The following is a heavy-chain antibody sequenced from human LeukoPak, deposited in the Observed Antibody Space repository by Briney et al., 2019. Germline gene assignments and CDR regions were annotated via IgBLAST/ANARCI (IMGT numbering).Heavy chain of an antibody. J-gene: IGHJ4*02. CDR1: GFTFSSYN. CDR2: ISSSSSYI. Sequence: GGSLRLSCEASGFTFSSYNMNWVRQAPGKGLEWVSSISSSSSYIYYADSVKGRFTISRDNAKNSLYLQMNSLRAEDTAVYYCASAYCGGDCYTDYWGQGTLVTVSS. CDR3: ASAYCGGDCYTDY. V-gene: IGHV3-21*01. D-gene: IGHD2-21*02.